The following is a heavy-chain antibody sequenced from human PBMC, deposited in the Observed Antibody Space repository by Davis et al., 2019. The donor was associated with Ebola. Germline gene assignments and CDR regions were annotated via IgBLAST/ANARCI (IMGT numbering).Heavy chain of an antibody. Sequence: GESLKISCAASGFTFSTYEMNWVRQAPGKGLEWVSYISSSDSTIYYADSVKGRFTISRDNSKNTLYLQMNSLRAEDTAVYYCARDRRASSSDWGQGTMVTVSS. CDR3: ARDRRASSSD. V-gene: IGHV3-48*03. CDR1: GFTFSTYE. CDR2: ISSSDSTI. D-gene: IGHD6-6*01. J-gene: IGHJ3*01.